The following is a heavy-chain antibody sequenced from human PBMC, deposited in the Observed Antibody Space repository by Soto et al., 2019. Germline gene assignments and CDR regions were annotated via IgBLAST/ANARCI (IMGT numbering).Heavy chain of an antibody. CDR3: ARKKVVRATRNAFDI. Sequence: PGGSLRLSCAASGFTFSSYAMHWVRQAPGKGLEWVAVISYDGSNKYYADSVKSRFTISRDNSKNTLYLQMNSLRAEDTDVYYCARKKVVRATRNAFDIWGQGTMVTVSS. V-gene: IGHV3-30-3*01. CDR2: ISYDGSNK. CDR1: GFTFSSYA. J-gene: IGHJ3*02. D-gene: IGHD2-21*01.